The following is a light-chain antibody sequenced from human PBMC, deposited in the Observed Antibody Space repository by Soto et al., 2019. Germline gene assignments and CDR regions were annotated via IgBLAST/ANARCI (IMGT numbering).Light chain of an antibody. V-gene: IGLV1-44*01. J-gene: IGLJ2*01. CDR2: SNN. CDR3: AAWDDSLNGSL. CDR1: SSNIGSNT. Sequence: QSVLTQPPSASGTPGQRVTISCSGSSSNIGSNTVNWYQQLPGTAPKLLIYSNNQRPSGVPDRFSGSKSGTSTSLVISGLQSEDEADYYCAAWDDSLNGSLFGGGTKVTVL.